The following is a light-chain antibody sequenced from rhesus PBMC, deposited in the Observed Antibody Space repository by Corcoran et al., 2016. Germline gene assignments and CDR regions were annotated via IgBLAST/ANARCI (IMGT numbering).Light chain of an antibody. V-gene: IGKV1-74*01. CDR1: ENVNNY. J-gene: IGKJ3*01. Sequence: DIQMTQSPSSLSASVGDRVTITCRASENVNNYLNWYQQKPGKAPKLLINKASTLQSGVPSRCSGSGSGTDYTFTISSLRSEDVATYYCQHNYGTPFTFGPGTKLDI. CDR2: KAS. CDR3: QHNYGTPFT.